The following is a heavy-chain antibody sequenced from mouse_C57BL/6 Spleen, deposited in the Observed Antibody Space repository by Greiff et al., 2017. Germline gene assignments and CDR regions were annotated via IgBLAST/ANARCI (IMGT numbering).Heavy chain of an antibody. CDR2: IDPSDSYT. D-gene: IGHD2-4*01. CDR1: GYTFTSYW. J-gene: IGHJ3*01. Sequence: QVQLQQPGAELVMPGASVKLSCKASGYTFTSYWMHWVKQRPGQGLEWIGGIDPSDSYTNYNQKFKGKSTLTVDKSSSTAYMQLSSLTSEDSAVYYCARGGNDYDSFAYWGQGTLVTVSA. V-gene: IGHV1-69*01. CDR3: ARGGNDYDSFAY.